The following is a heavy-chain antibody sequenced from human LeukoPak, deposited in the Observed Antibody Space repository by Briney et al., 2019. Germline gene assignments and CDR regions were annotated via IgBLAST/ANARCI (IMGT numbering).Heavy chain of an antibody. CDR1: GFTFFSYG. CDR2: VPYDGSHE. Sequence: GGSLRLSCAASGFTFFSYGTHWVRQAPGKGLEWVAVVPYDGSHEHCGESVKGRFTISRDTSYNTLYLQMNSLIPEDTAVYYCVRAIFGASVAFDFWGQGTLVTVSS. D-gene: IGHD3-3*02. V-gene: IGHV3-30*03. J-gene: IGHJ3*01. CDR3: VRAIFGASVAFDF.